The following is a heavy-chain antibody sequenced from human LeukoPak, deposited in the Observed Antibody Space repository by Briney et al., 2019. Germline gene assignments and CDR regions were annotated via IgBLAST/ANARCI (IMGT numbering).Heavy chain of an antibody. CDR2: INSDGSNT. Sequence: PGGSLRLSCAASGFTFNIYWMHWVRQAPGKGLVWVSHINSDGSNTKYADSVKGRFTISRDNAKNTLYLQMNSLRAEDTAVYFCARDSAYSLDSWGQGTLVTVPS. CDR1: GFTFNIYW. CDR3: ARDSAYSLDS. J-gene: IGHJ4*02. D-gene: IGHD4-11*01. V-gene: IGHV3-74*03.